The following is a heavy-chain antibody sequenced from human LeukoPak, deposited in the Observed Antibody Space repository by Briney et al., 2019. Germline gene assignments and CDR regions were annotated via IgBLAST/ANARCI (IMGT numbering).Heavy chain of an antibody. V-gene: IGHV4-34*01. J-gene: IGHJ6*03. CDR3: TRGSIAYYYMDV. Sequence: PSETLSLTCAVYGGSFSGYYWSWIRQPPGKGLEWIGEINRSGSTNYNPSLKSRVTISVDTSKNQFSLKLSSVTAADTAVYYCTRGSIAYYYMDVWGKGTTVTISS. CDR1: GGSFSGYY. CDR2: INRSGST. D-gene: IGHD3-22*01.